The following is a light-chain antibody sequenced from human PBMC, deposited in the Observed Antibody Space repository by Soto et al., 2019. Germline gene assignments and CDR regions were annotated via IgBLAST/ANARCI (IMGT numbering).Light chain of an antibody. Sequence: DIQMTQSPSSLSASVGDRVTITCRASQSISSYLNWYQHKAGKAPKLLIYAASSLQSGVPSRFTGSGSGTHFTLTISGLHPEDFATYYCQQSFSTPYTFGPGTKVDIK. CDR1: QSISSY. V-gene: IGKV1-39*01. CDR3: QQSFSTPYT. CDR2: AAS. J-gene: IGKJ2*01.